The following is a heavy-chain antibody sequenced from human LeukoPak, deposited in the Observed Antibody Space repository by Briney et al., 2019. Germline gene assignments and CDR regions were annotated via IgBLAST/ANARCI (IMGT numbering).Heavy chain of an antibody. V-gene: IGHV4-4*07. D-gene: IGHD3-3*01. J-gene: IGHJ3*02. CDR2: IYTSGST. Sequence: SETLSLTCTVSGGSIGSYYWSWIRQPAGKGLEWIGRIYTSGSTNYNPSLKSRVTMSVDTSKNQFSLKLSSVTAADTAVYYCARASPLITIFGTDAFDIWGQGTMVTVSS. CDR1: GGSIGSYY. CDR3: ARASPLITIFGTDAFDI.